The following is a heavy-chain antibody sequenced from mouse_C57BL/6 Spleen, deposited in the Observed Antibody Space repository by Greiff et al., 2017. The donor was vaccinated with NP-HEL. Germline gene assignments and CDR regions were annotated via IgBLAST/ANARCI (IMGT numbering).Heavy chain of an antibody. D-gene: IGHD2-3*01. V-gene: IGHV3-6*01. CDR2: ISYDGSN. CDR1: GYSITSGYY. J-gene: IGHJ3*01. Sequence: EVQLVESGPGLVKPSQSLSLTCSVTGYSITSGYYWNWIRQFPGNKLEWMGYISYDGSNNYNPSLKNRISITRDTSKNQFFLKLNSVTTEDTATYYCASYDGYLFAYWGQGTLVTVSA. CDR3: ASYDGYLFAY.